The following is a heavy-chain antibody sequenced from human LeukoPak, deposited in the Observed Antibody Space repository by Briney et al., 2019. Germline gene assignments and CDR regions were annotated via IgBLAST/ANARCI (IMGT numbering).Heavy chain of an antibody. CDR3: AKDVRRAEYCSATTCYTSSFDY. Sequence: GGSLRLSCAASGFRFKNFGMTWVRQAPGKGLEWVSTSASGGGAYYADSVKGRFTISRDNFKDTLSLQMNTLRAEDTAVYYCAKDVRRAEYCSATTCYTSSFDYWGQGTLVTVSS. D-gene: IGHD2-2*02. J-gene: IGHJ4*02. CDR2: TSASGGGA. CDR1: GFRFKNFG. V-gene: IGHV3-23*01.